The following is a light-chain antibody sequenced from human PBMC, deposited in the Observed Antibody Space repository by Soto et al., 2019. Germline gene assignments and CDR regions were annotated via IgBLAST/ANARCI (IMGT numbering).Light chain of an antibody. J-gene: IGKJ2*01. CDR3: MQGTHWPPET. CDR1: QSLVYSDGNTY. CDR2: KVS. Sequence: DVVMTQSPLSLPVTLGQPASISCRSSQSLVYSDGNTYLNWFQQRPGQSPRRLIYKVSNRDSGVPDRFSGSGSRTDFPLKISRVEAEDVGVYYCMQGTHWPPETCGQGTKLEI. V-gene: IGKV2-30*01.